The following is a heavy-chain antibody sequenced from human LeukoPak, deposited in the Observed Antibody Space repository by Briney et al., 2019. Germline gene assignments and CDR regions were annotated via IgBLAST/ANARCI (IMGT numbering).Heavy chain of an antibody. CDR3: ARDTVPAASRFEY. CDR1: GFTFSSYA. J-gene: IGHJ4*02. V-gene: IGHV3-30*04. CDR2: ISYDGSNK. Sequence: PGGSLRLSCAASGFTFSSYAMHWVRQAPGKGLEWVAVISYDGSNKYYADSVKGRFTISRDNSKNTLFLQMNSLRPEDTAVYYCARDTVPAASRFEYWGQGTLVTVSS. D-gene: IGHD2-2*01.